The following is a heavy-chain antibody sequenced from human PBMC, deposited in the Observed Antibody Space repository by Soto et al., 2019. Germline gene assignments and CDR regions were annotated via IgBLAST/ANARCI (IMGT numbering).Heavy chain of an antibody. V-gene: IGHV1-69*04. Sequence: ASVKVSCKASGGTFSSYTISWVRQAPGQGLEWMGRIIPILGIANYAQKFQGRVTITADKSTSTAYMELSSLRSEDTAVYHCARESYCSSTSCYDLTFFDYWGQGTLVTVSS. J-gene: IGHJ4*02. CDR2: IIPILGIA. CDR3: ARESYCSSTSCYDLTFFDY. D-gene: IGHD2-2*01. CDR1: GGTFSSYT.